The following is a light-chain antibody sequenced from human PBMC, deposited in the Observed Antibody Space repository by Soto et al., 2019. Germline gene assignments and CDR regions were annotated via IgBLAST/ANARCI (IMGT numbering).Light chain of an antibody. CDR2: LAS. J-gene: IGKJ3*01. CDR1: QGITTD. V-gene: IGKV1-17*01. CDR3: LQHNSYPLT. Sequence: DVQMTQSPSSLSASVGDRVTITCRASQGITTDLGWYQQKPGKAPKRLIYLASSLQSGVPSRFSGSGSGTEFTLTISSLEPEDVATYYCLQHNSYPLTFGPGTKVNIK.